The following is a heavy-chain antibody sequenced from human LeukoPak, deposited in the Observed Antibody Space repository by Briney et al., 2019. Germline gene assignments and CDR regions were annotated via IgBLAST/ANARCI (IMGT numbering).Heavy chain of an antibody. CDR1: GYTFTTYG. V-gene: IGHV1-18*01. Sequence: ASVKVSCKASGYTFTTYGISWMRQAPGQGLEWMGWISAYNGDTKYAQKFQGSVTMTTETPTSTAYMELRSLRYDDTAVYYCARDLVAARPGWFDPWGQGTLVTVSS. J-gene: IGHJ5*02. D-gene: IGHD6-6*01. CDR3: ARDLVAARPGWFDP. CDR2: ISAYNGDT.